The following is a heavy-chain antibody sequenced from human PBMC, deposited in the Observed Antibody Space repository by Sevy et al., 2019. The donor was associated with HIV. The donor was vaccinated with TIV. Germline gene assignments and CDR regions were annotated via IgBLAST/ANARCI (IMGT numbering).Heavy chain of an antibody. CDR2: IKQDGSKK. CDR1: GFTFSGSA. Sequence: GGSLRLSCAASGFTFSGSAMHWVRQASGKGLEWVANIKQDGSKKYYVDSVKGRFIVSRDNAKKSLYLEMSSLRAEDTAVYYCARLKLHYDPYYFDLWGQGTLVTVSS. J-gene: IGHJ4*02. CDR3: ARLKLHYDPYYFDL. D-gene: IGHD3-16*01. V-gene: IGHV3-7*02.